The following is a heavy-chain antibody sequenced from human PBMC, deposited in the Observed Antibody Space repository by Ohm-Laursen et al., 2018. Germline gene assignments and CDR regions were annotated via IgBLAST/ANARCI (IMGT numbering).Heavy chain of an antibody. J-gene: IGHJ3*02. CDR3: ARASGSSRRNAFDI. CDR1: GYTFTGYY. D-gene: IGHD1-26*01. Sequence: SVKVSCKASGYTFTGYYMHWVRQAPGQGLEWMGWINPNSGGTNYAQKFQGRVTMTRDTSISTAYMELSRLRSDDTAVYYCARASGSSRRNAFDIWGQGTMVTVSS. CDR2: INPNSGGT. V-gene: IGHV1-2*02.